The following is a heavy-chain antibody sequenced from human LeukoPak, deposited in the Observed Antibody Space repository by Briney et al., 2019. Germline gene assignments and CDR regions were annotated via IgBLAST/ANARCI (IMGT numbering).Heavy chain of an antibody. V-gene: IGHV3-30*18. Sequence: GRSLRLSCAASGFTFSSYGMHWVRQAPGKGLEWVAVISYDGSNKYYADSVKGRFTISRDNSKNTLYLQINSLRAEDTAVYYCAKDGRWLQYYFDYWGQGTLVTVSS. J-gene: IGHJ4*02. CDR2: ISYDGSNK. CDR1: GFTFSSYG. CDR3: AKDGRWLQYYFDY. D-gene: IGHD5-24*01.